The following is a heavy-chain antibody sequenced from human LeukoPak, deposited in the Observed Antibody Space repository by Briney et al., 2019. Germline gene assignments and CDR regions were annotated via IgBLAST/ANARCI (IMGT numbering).Heavy chain of an antibody. V-gene: IGHV4-59*12. CDR3: ARDQKLREYYYGSGSLGYYFDY. Sequence: PSETLSLTCTVSGGSISSYYWSWIRQPPGKGLEWIGYIYYSGSTNYNPSLKSRLTISVDTSKNQFSLKLSSVTAADTAVYYCARDQKLREYYYGSGSLGYYFDYWGQGTLVTVSS. J-gene: IGHJ4*02. CDR2: IYYSGST. CDR1: GGSISSYY. D-gene: IGHD3-10*01.